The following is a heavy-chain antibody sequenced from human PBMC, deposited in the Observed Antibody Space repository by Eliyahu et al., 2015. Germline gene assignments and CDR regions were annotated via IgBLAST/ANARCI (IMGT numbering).Heavy chain of an antibody. CDR1: GFSFSNHX. J-gene: IGHJ4*02. D-gene: IGHD3-10*01. CDR2: IKQDGSEK. Sequence: EVQLVESGGGLVQPGGSXRXSCAASGFSFSNHXMSWXRQAPGKGLEWVTNIKQDGSEKNYVGSVKGRFTISRDNAKNSLYLQMNSLRAEDTAVYYCARGYTSGSNWGQGTLVTVSS. V-gene: IGHV3-7*04. CDR3: ARGYTSGSN.